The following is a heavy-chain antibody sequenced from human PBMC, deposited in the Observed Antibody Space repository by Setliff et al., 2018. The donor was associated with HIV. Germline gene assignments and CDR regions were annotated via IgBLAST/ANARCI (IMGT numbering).Heavy chain of an antibody. CDR2: INPKSDGT. V-gene: IGHV1-2*04. CDR1: TGTFTTYR. D-gene: IGHD3-22*01. Sequence: ASVKVSCKASTGTFTTYRFTWVRQAPGQGLEWMGRINPKSDGTNYAQKFQGWITMTRDTSISTAYMELSRLRSDDTAVYYCARGMDYYDTSGYYQYYFDYWGQGTLVTVSS. J-gene: IGHJ4*02. CDR3: ARGMDYYDTSGYYQYYFDY.